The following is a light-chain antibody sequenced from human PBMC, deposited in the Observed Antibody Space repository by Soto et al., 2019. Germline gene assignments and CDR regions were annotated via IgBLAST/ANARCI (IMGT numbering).Light chain of an antibody. J-gene: IGLJ1*01. CDR3: SSYTSRSTLYV. V-gene: IGLV2-14*01. Sequence: QSALTQPASVSGSPGQSITVSCNGTSSDIGGYNYVSWYQQHPGKAPKLMVYEVTNRPSGVSDRFSGSKSGNTASLTISGLQADDEGYYYCSSYTSRSTLYVFGTGTKLTVL. CDR2: EVT. CDR1: SSDIGGYNY.